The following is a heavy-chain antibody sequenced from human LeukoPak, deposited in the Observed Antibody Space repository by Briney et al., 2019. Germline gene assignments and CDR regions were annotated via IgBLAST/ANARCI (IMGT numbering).Heavy chain of an antibody. D-gene: IGHD6-6*01. CDR1: GGSISSYY. CDR3: ARGAWVAARPDYYYYYMDV. CDR2: IYTSGST. Sequence: PSETLSLTCTVSGGSISSYYWSWIRQPAGKGLEWIGRIYTSGSTNYNPSLKSRVTMSVDTSKNQFSLKLSSVTAADTAVYYCARGAWVAARPDYYYYYMDVWGKGTTVTVSS. J-gene: IGHJ6*03. V-gene: IGHV4-4*07.